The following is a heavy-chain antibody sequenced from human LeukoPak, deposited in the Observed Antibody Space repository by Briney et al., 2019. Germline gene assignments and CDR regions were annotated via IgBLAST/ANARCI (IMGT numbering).Heavy chain of an antibody. CDR3: ARDWSAYSSSSDWFDP. D-gene: IGHD6-6*01. CDR1: GFTFSSYS. V-gene: IGHV3-48*01. Sequence: PGGSLRLSCAASGFTFSSYSMNWVRQAPGKGLEWVSYISSSSSTIYYADSVKGRFTISRDNAKNSLYLQMNSLRAEDTAVYYCARDWSAYSSSSDWFDPWGQGTLVTVSS. CDR2: ISSSSSTI. J-gene: IGHJ5*02.